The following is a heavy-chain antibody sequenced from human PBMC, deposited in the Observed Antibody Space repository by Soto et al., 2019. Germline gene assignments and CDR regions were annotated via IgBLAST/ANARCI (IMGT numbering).Heavy chain of an antibody. CDR1: GFTFSSYG. D-gene: IGHD2-2*01. V-gene: IGHV3-30*18. J-gene: IGHJ6*02. CDR3: VKSLGFCSSSSCSRDYYYYYGMDV. CDR2: ISYDGGNK. Sequence: LRLSCAASGFTFSSYGMHWVRQAPGKGLEWVTLISYDGGNKYYADSVKGRFSISRDNSRNTLYLQMNSLRPEDAAVYYCVKSLGFCSSSSCSRDYYYYYGMDVWGQGTTVTVSS.